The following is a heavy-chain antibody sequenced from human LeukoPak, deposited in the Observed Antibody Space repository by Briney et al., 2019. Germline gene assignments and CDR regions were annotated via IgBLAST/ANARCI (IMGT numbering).Heavy chain of an antibody. CDR1: GFTVSSNY. J-gene: IGHJ5*02. CDR2: IYSGGST. V-gene: IGHV3-66*01. D-gene: IGHD6-13*01. Sequence: GGSLRLSCAASGFTVSSNYMSWVRQAPGKGLEWVSVIYSGGSTYYADSVKGRFTISRDNSKNTLYLQMNSLRAEDTAVYYCARSPQQLVGIGWFDPWGQGTLVTVSS. CDR3: ARSPQQLVGIGWFDP.